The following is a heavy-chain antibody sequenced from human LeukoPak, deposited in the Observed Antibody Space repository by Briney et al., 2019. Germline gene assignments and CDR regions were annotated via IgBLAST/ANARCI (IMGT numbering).Heavy chain of an antibody. CDR2: INHSGST. D-gene: IGHD3-22*01. J-gene: IGHJ4*02. CDR3: ARGGTMYYYDSSGYSYYFDY. Sequence: SETLSLTCAVYGGSFSGYYWSWIRQPPGKGLEWIGEINHSGSTNYNPSLKSRVTISVDTSKNQFSLKLSSVTAADTAVYYCARGGTMYYYDSSGYSYYFDYWGQGTLVTVS. V-gene: IGHV4-34*01. CDR1: GGSFSGYY.